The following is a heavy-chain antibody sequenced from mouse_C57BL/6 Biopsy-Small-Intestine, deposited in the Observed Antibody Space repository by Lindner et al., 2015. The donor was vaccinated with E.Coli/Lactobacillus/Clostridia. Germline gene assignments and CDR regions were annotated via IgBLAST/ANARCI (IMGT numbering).Heavy chain of an antibody. CDR3: ARFYSSFDY. CDR1: GYTFTSYW. Sequence: VQLQESGAELAKPGASVKLSCKASGYTFTSYWMHWVKQRPGRGLEWIGYINPSSGYTNYNQKFKGKATLTVDTSSSTAYMQLSSLTSEDSAVYYCARFYSSFDYWGQGTTLTVSS. CDR2: INPSSGYT. D-gene: IGHD2-12*01. V-gene: IGHV1-7*01. J-gene: IGHJ2*01.